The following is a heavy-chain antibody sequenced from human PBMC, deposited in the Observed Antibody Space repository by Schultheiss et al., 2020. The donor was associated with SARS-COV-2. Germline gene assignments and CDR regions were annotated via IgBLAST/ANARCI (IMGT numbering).Heavy chain of an antibody. D-gene: IGHD3-22*01. CDR2: IIPIFGTA. CDR3: ARDGRSTMSPYDY. V-gene: IGHV1-69*13. J-gene: IGHJ4*02. Sequence: SVKVSCKASGGTFSSYAISWVRQAPGQGLEWMGRIIPIFGTANYAQKFQGRVTITADESTSTAYMELSSLRSEDTAVYYCARDGRSTMSPYDYWGQGTLVTVSS. CDR1: GGTFSSYA.